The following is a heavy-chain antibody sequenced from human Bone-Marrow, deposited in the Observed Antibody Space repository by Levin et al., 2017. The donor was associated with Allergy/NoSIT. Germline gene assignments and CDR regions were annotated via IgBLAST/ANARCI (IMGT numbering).Heavy chain of an antibody. CDR2: INTNRGGT. J-gene: IGHJ4*02. Sequence: GGSLRLSCKASGYTFTGYYMHWVRQAPGQGLEWMGWINTNRGGTNEEQKGQGRGTMNRDTSISTAYMELSRLRSDDTAVYYCARWGHWFGEVPYFDYWGQGTLVTVSS. CDR1: GYTFTGYY. D-gene: IGHD3-10*01. V-gene: IGHV1-2*02. CDR3: ARWGHWFGEVPYFDY.